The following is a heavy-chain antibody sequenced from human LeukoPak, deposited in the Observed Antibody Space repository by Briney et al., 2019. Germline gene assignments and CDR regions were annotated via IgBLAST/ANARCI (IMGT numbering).Heavy chain of an antibody. V-gene: IGHV3-74*01. CDR1: GFTFSSYW. Sequence: PGGSLRLSCAASGFTFSSYWMHWVRQAPGKGLVWVSRINSDGSSTSYADSVKGRFTISRDNAKNTLYLQMNSLRAEDTAVYYCARVGFPYYDILTGFIDYWGQGTLVTVSS. D-gene: IGHD3-9*01. CDR2: INSDGSST. CDR3: ARVGFPYYDILTGFIDY. J-gene: IGHJ4*02.